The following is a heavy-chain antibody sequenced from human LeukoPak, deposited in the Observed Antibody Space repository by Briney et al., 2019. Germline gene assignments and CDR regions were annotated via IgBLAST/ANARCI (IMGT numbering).Heavy chain of an antibody. CDR2: INPNSGGT. J-gene: IGHJ4*02. CDR3: ARASDCSGGSCYHPPRAYCGGDCYGFDY. Sequence: ASVKVSCKASGYTFTGYYMHWVRQAPGQGLEWMGWINPNSGGTNYAQKFQGRVTMTRDTSISTAYMELSSLRSEDTAVYYCARASDCSGGSCYHPPRAYCGGDCYGFDYWGQGTLVTVSS. D-gene: IGHD2-21*02. V-gene: IGHV1-2*02. CDR1: GYTFTGYY.